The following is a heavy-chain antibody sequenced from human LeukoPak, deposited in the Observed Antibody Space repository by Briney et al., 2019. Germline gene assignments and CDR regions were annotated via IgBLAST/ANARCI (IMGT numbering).Heavy chain of an antibody. V-gene: IGHV3-74*01. Sequence: PGGSLRLSCAASGFXFSSYWMHWVRQPSGKGLVWVSRINGDGSGTSYVDSVKGRFTISRDNAKNTVYLQMNSLRAEDTAVYYCARDSNYGMDVWGQGTTVTVSS. CDR1: GFXFSSYW. CDR2: INGDGSGT. CDR3: ARDSNYGMDV. J-gene: IGHJ6*02.